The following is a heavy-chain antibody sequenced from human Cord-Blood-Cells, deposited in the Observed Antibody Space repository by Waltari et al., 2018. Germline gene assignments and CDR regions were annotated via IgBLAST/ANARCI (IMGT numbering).Heavy chain of an antibody. CDR3: ARRTTYYDFWSGYYTNDAFDI. D-gene: IGHD3-3*01. J-gene: IGHJ3*02. Sequence: QVQLQQWGAGLLKPSETLSLTCAVYGGSFSGYYWSWIRQPPGKGLEWSGEINHSGSTNYNPSLKSRVTISVDTSKNQFSLKLSSVTAADTAVYYCARRTTYYDFWSGYYTNDAFDIWGQGTMVTVSS. V-gene: IGHV4-34*01. CDR1: GGSFSGYY. CDR2: INHSGST.